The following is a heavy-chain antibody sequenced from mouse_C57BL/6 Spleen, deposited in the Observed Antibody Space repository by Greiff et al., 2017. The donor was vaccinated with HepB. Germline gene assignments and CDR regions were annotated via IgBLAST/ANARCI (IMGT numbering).Heavy chain of an antibody. D-gene: IGHD2-12*01. CDR3: ARDYSEAY. Sequence: VQLQQPGAELVKPGASVKLSCKASGYTFTSYWMHWVKQRPGQGLEWIGMIHPNSGSTNYNEKFKSKATLTVDKSTSTAYMQLSSLTAEDSAVYYCARDYSEAYWGQGTLVTVSA. CDR1: GYTFTSYW. V-gene: IGHV1-64*01. J-gene: IGHJ3*01. CDR2: IHPNSGST.